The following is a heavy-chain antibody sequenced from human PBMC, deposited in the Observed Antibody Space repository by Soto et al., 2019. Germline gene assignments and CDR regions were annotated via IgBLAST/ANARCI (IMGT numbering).Heavy chain of an antibody. J-gene: IGHJ4*02. V-gene: IGHV3-30-3*01. CDR2: ISYDGSNK. D-gene: IGHD1-20*01. Sequence: SGGSLRLSCAGSGSTFKTYTFHWGRQPPGKGLEWVAVISYDGSNKYYADSVKGRFTVSRDNSKSTLFLQMNSLTPEDTAVYYCARGSMYNWNQSPPDSWGQGTLVTVSS. CDR1: GSTFKTYT. CDR3: ARGSMYNWNQSPPDS.